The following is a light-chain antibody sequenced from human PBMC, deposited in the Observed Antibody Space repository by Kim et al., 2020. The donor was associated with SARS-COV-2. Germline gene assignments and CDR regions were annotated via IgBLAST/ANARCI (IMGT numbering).Light chain of an antibody. V-gene: IGLV3-27*01. J-gene: IGLJ2*01. CDR2: KDT. CDR1: VLAKKY. CDR3: YSYSAAGEPL. Sequence: SPAPTARITCSGDVLAKKYARWFQQKPGQAPVLVIYKDTERPSGIPERFSGSSSGTTVTLTISGAQVGDEGDYYCYSYSAAGEPLLGGGTQLTVL.